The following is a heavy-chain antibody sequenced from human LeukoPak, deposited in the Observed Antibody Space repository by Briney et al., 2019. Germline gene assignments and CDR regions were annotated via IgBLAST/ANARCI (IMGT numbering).Heavy chain of an antibody. V-gene: IGHV4-30-4*01. CDR2: IYHSGST. Sequence: SETLSLTCAVSGASISTVDYYWSWIRQPPGKGLEWIGYIYHSGSTYYNPSLKSRVTISLDTSKNQFSLKLSSVTAADTAVYYCATRRQWLSTGSWFDSWGQGTLVTVSS. CDR3: ATRRQWLSTGSWFDS. D-gene: IGHD6-19*01. J-gene: IGHJ5*01. CDR1: GASISTVDYY.